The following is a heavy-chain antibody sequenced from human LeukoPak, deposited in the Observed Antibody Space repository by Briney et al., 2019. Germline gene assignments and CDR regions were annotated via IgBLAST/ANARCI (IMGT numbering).Heavy chain of an antibody. CDR1: GGSISSSSYY. V-gene: IGHV4-39*07. Sequence: PSETLSPTCTVSGGSISSSSYYWGWIRQPPGKGLEWIGSIYYSGSTYYNPSLKSRVTISVDTSKNQFSLKLSSVTAADTAVYYCARVDYGGNPRYYYYMDVWGKGTTVTVSS. CDR3: ARVDYGGNPRYYYYMDV. J-gene: IGHJ6*03. CDR2: IYYSGST. D-gene: IGHD4-23*01.